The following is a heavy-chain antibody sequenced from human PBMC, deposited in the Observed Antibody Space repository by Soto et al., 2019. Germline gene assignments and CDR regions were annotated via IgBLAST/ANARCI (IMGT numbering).Heavy chain of an antibody. CDR3: ARGADYYDSSGYSA. V-gene: IGHV4-30-4*01. CDR2: IYYSGST. CDR1: GGSISSGDYY. J-gene: IGHJ5*02. D-gene: IGHD3-22*01. Sequence: SETLSLTCTVSGGSISSGDYYWSWIRQPPGKGLEWIGYIYYSGSTYYNPSLKSRVTISVDTSKNQFSLKLSSVTAADTAVYYCARGADYYDSSGYSAWGQGTLVTVSS.